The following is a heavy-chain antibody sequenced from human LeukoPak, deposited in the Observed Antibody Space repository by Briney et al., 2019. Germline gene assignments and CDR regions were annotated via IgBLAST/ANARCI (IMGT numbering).Heavy chain of an antibody. CDR2: INHSGST. J-gene: IGHJ6*03. CDR3: ARGSDYDILTGYRWSGYYYYYMDV. Sequence: SETLSLTCVVYGGSFSGYFWSWIRQPPGKGREWIGEINHSGSTNYNPSLKSRVAISVDTSKNQFSLKLSSVTAADTAVYYCARGSDYDILTGYRWSGYYYYYMDVWGKGTTVTVSS. D-gene: IGHD3-9*01. CDR1: GGSFSGYF. V-gene: IGHV4-34*01.